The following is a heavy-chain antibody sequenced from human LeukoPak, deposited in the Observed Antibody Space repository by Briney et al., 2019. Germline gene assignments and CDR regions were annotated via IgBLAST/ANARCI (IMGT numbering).Heavy chain of an antibody. D-gene: IGHD6-13*01. Sequence: GGSLRPSCAASGFTFRRYDMSWVRQAPGKGLEWVSSITGSSSYIYYADSVKGRFTVSRDNAKNSLYLQMNSLRAEDTAVYYCARTPSSEQQLSFDYWGQGTLVTVSS. CDR3: ARTPSSEQQLSFDY. V-gene: IGHV3-21*06. CDR1: GFTFRRYD. J-gene: IGHJ4*02. CDR2: ITGSSSYI.